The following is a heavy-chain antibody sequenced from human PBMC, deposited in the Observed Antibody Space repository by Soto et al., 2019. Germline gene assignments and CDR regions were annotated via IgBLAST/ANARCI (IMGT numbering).Heavy chain of an antibody. D-gene: IGHD3-22*01. J-gene: IGHJ3*02. CDR2: LSYDEINE. V-gene: IGHV3-30*18. CDR3: AKEGIVARRDGALEI. Sequence: QVHLVESGGGVVQPGRSLRLSCAVSGLTFSSADMHWIRQAPGKGLEWVAFLSYDEINEYYADSARGRFTISRDNSKNTLYLQMNSLRTEDTAVYYCAKEGIVARRDGALEIWGQGTMVTVTS. CDR1: GLTFSSAD.